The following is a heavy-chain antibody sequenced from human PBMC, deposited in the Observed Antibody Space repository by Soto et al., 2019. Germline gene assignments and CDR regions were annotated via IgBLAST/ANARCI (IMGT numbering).Heavy chain of an antibody. CDR2: ISYDGSNK. CDR3: AKDEAYYYDSSGFLDY. V-gene: IGHV3-30*18. Sequence: VGSLRLSCAASGFTFSSYGMHWFRQAPGQGLEWVAVISYDGSNKYYADSVKGRFTISRDNSKNTLYLQMNSLRAEDTAVYYCAKDEAYYYDSSGFLDYWGQGTLVTVSS. D-gene: IGHD3-22*01. CDR1: GFTFSSYG. J-gene: IGHJ4*02.